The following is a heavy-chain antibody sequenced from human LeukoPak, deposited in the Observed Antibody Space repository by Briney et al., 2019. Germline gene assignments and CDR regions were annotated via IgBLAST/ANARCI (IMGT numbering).Heavy chain of an antibody. Sequence: GGSLRLSCAASEFTFNNYAVSWVRQAPGQGLEWVSTISGRGGITYYADSVKGRFTISRDNSKNTVFLQMNSLRVGDTAVYYCARALRESHRPVYSYYYMDVWGKGTTVTVSS. CDR2: ISGRGGIT. J-gene: IGHJ6*03. CDR3: ARALRESHRPVYSYYYMDV. CDR1: EFTFNNYA. V-gene: IGHV3-23*01.